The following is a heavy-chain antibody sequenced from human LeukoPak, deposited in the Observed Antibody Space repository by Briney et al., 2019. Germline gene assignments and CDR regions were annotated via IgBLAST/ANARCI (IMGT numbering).Heavy chain of an antibody. CDR1: GFTVSSNY. D-gene: IGHD6-13*01. J-gene: IGHJ4*02. Sequence: GGSRRLSCAASGFTVSSNYMSWVRQAPGKGLEWVSVIYSGGSTYYADSVKGRFTISRHNSKNTLYLQMNSLRAEDTAVYYCARVALYSRPDYFDYWGQGTLVTVSS. CDR3: ARVALYSRPDYFDY. V-gene: IGHV3-53*04. CDR2: IYSGGST.